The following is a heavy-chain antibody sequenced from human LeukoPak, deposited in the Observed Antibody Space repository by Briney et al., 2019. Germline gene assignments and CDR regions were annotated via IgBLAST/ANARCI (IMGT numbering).Heavy chain of an antibody. CDR1: GFTFSSYG. V-gene: IGHV3-33*01. CDR3: ARKTDGDHDYYYYGMDV. Sequence: GGSLRLSCAASGFTFSSYGMHWVRQAPGKGLEWVAVIWYDGSNKYYADSVKGRFPISRDNSKNTLYLQMNSLRAEDTAVYYCARKTDGDHDYYYYGMDVWGQGTTVTVSS. CDR2: IWYDGSNK. J-gene: IGHJ6*02. D-gene: IGHD4-17*01.